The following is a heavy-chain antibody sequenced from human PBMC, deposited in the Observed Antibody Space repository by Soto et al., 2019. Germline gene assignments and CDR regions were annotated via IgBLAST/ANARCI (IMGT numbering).Heavy chain of an antibody. D-gene: IGHD3-22*01. Sequence: ASVKVSCKASGYTFTTYSIHWVRQAPGQRLEWMGWINAGYGDSKYSQKFQGRVTITRDTSAITAYMELSSLRSEHKAVYYCTRDWTHYDSSGPGDYWGQGTLVTVSS. CDR2: INAGYGDS. CDR1: GYTFTTYS. J-gene: IGHJ4*02. V-gene: IGHV1-3*01. CDR3: TRDWTHYDSSGPGDY.